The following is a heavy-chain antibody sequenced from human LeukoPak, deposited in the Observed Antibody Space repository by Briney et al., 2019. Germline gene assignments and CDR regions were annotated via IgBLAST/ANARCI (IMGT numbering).Heavy chain of an antibody. J-gene: IGHJ4*03. Sequence: ASVKVSCKTSGYTFATYGISWVRPAPGQGLEWMGWINTYNGNTNHAQKFQDRVTMTTDTDTSTAYMELRSLRSDDTAVFYCARVPSLHCSDGNCLLGPGYFADWGQGTLVTVSS. V-gene: IGHV1-18*01. CDR1: GYTFATYG. CDR2: INTYNGNT. CDR3: ARVPSLHCSDGNCLLGPGYFAD. D-gene: IGHD2-15*01.